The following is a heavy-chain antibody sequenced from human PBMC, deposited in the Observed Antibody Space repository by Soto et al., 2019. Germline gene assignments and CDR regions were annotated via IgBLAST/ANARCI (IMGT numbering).Heavy chain of an antibody. CDR2: INPFDGSR. Sequence: ASVKVSFKASGYIFTSYYIHWVRQAPGQGLEWMGWINPFDGSRMFAQSFQGRVTMTRDTSTSTVYMEVSSLRSEDTAVYYCSRVDPGETSPFDYWGQGTLVTVSS. D-gene: IGHD3-10*01. CDR3: SRVDPGETSPFDY. CDR1: GYIFTSYY. J-gene: IGHJ4*02. V-gene: IGHV1-46*03.